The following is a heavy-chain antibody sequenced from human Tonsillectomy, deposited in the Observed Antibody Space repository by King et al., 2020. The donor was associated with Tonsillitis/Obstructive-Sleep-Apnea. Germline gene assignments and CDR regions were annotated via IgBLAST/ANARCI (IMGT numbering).Heavy chain of an antibody. V-gene: IGHV2-5*02. CDR2: IFWDDVK. CDR1: GFSLTTSGVG. CDR3: VHRHRVGYFDY. D-gene: IGHD1-14*01. Sequence: TLKESGPTLVKPTQTLTLTCSFSGFSLTTSGVGVGWIRQPPEKALEWLAVIFWDDVKLYSPSLKTRLAITKDTSKNQVVLTVTNMDPVDTATYSCVHRHRVGYFDYWGPGILVTVSS. J-gene: IGHJ4*02.